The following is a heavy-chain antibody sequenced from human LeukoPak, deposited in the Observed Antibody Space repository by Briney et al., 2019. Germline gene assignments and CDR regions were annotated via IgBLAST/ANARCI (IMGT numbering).Heavy chain of an antibody. V-gene: IGHV3-23*01. CDR1: GFTFSSYA. J-gene: IGHJ4*02. CDR3: AKEQGYSYGYYFDY. D-gene: IGHD5-18*01. Sequence: PGGSLRLSCAASGFTFSSYAMNWVRQAPGKGLEWVSGISGSGGSTYHADSVKGRFTISRDNSKNTLCLQMSSLRAEDTALYFCAKEQGYSYGYYFDYWGQGTLVTVSS. CDR2: ISGSGGST.